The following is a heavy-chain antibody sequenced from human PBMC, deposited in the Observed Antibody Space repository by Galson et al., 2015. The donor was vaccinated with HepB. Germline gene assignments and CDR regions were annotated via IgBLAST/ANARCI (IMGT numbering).Heavy chain of an antibody. CDR3: ARGEGWDLRSIFDY. J-gene: IGHJ4*02. Sequence: SLRLSCAASGFTFSSYTMNWVRQAPGKGLEWVSFISSSSSDIKYADSVKGRFTISRDNAKNSLHLQMNSLRAEDTAVYYCARGEGWDLRSIFDYWGQGTLVTVSS. V-gene: IGHV3-21*01. D-gene: IGHD1-26*01. CDR1: GFTFSSYT. CDR2: ISSSSSDI.